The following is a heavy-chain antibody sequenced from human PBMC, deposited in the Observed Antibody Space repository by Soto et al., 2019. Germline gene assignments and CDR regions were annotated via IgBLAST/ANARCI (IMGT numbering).Heavy chain of an antibody. CDR1: GINSNTYA. J-gene: IGHJ4*02. D-gene: IGHD3-22*01. V-gene: IGHV1-3*01. CDR3: ARAISGYVT. Sequence: QVQLVQSGAEMKKPGASVKLSCKTSGINSNTYAIHWVRQAPGQGIEWMGWINAGNGDTRYSQNFQGRVNLTRATSASTVYIDLDSLKCEDTGVYYCARAISGYVTWGQGTLVIVSS. CDR2: INAGNGDT.